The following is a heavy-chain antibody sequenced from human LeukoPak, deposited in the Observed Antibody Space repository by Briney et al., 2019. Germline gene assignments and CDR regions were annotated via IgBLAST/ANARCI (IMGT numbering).Heavy chain of an antibody. J-gene: IGHJ4*02. Sequence: GGSLRPSCAASGVAFSSYAMSWVRRAPGKGLEWVSSISGGGGSSSYADSVKGRFTISRDNSRNTLYLVMNSLRAEDTAVYYCAKDQTQYCSDVSCYSGGTHLTFDYWGQGTLVTVSS. CDR1: GVAFSSYA. D-gene: IGHD2-15*01. CDR3: AKDQTQYCSDVSCYSGGTHLTFDY. V-gene: IGHV3-23*01. CDR2: ISGGGGSS.